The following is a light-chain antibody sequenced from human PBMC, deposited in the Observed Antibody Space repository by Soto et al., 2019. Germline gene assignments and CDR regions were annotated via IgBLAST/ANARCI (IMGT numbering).Light chain of an antibody. Sequence: QSALTQPASVSGSPGQSITISCTGTNTDVGHYNYVSWYQQHPGKAPKLMIYDVSNRPSGISNRFSGSKSGSTASLTISGLQAEDEADYYCSSYTTTYTVIFGGGTKLTVL. J-gene: IGLJ2*01. V-gene: IGLV2-14*01. CDR2: DVS. CDR3: SSYTTTYTVI. CDR1: NTDVGHYNY.